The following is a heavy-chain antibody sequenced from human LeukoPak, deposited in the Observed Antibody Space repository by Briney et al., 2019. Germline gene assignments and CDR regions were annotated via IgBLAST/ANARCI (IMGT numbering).Heavy chain of an antibody. CDR3: ARGGYNWNYGDYYYMDV. CDR2: IIPIFGTA. V-gene: IGHV1-69*05. CDR1: GGTFSSYA. Sequence: SVKVSCKASGGTFSSYAISWVRQAPGQGLEWMGGIIPIFGTANYAQKFQGRVTITTDESTSTAYMELSSLRSEDTAMYYCARGGYNWNYGDYYYMDVWGKGTTVTVSS. J-gene: IGHJ6*03. D-gene: IGHD1-7*01.